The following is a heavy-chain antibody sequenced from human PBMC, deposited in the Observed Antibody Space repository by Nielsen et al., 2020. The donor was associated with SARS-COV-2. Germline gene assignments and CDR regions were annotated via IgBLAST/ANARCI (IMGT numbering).Heavy chain of an antibody. Sequence: SDTLSLTCTVSGGSLSSRNYYWGWLRQPPGNGLDWIGTISYSGSVSYNPSLRSRVTISVDTSKKHFSLKFTSVTAADTAVYFCARGYIAVVPAAMFRGDDAFDIWGQGTMVRVSS. CDR1: GGSLSSRNYY. D-gene: IGHD2-2*01. J-gene: IGHJ3*02. V-gene: IGHV4-39*02. CDR2: ISYSGSV. CDR3: ARGYIAVVPAAMFRGDDAFDI.